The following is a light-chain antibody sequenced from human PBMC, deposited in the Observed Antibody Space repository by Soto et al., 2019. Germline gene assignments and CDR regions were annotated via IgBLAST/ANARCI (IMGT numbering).Light chain of an antibody. CDR3: ETWDINTHVV. V-gene: IGLV4-60*02. Sequence: QPVLTQSSSASASLGSSVKLTCTLSSGHTTYIIAWHQQQPGKAPRYLMKLETSGSYNKGSGVPDRFSGSSSGADRYLTISNLQFEDEADYYCETWDINTHVVFGGGTKLNVL. CDR2: LETSGSY. J-gene: IGLJ2*01. CDR1: SGHTTYI.